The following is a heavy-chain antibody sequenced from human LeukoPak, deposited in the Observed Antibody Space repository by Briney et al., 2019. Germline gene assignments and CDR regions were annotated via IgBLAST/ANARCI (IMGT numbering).Heavy chain of an antibody. V-gene: IGHV4-34*01. Sequence: SETLSLTCAVYGESFSGFYWSWIRQPPGKGLEWIGEINHSGSTNYNPSLKSRVTISVDTSKNQFSLKLSSVTAADTAVYYCARQRGNSVVPGFYSDYWGQGTLVTVSS. CDR2: INHSGST. CDR3: ARQRGNSVVPGFYSDY. D-gene: IGHD4-23*01. CDR1: GESFSGFY. J-gene: IGHJ4*02.